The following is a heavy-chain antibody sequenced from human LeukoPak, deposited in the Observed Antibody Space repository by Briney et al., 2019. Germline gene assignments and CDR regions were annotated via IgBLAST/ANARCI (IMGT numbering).Heavy chain of an antibody. CDR2: IYYSGST. CDR1: GGSISSSSYY. J-gene: IGHJ6*03. Sequence: SETLSLTCTVSGGSISSSSYYWGWIRQPPGKGLEWIGSIYYSGSTYYNPSLKSRVTISVDTPKNQFSLKLSSVTAADTAVYYCARGSSSWAYMDVWGKGTTVTVSS. D-gene: IGHD6-13*01. V-gene: IGHV4-39*07. CDR3: ARGSSSWAYMDV.